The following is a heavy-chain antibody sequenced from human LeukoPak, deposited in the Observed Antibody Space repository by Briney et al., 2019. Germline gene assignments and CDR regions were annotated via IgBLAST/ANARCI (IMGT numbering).Heavy chain of an antibody. CDR1: GGSITSGGYY. V-gene: IGHV4-31*03. Sequence: SETLSLTCTVSGGSITSGGYYWSWIRQHPGKGLEWIGNLHYSGNTYYNPSLKSRATISEDTSKNQFSLKLSSVTAADTAVYYCAREDGTTNNWFDPWGQGTLVTVSS. J-gene: IGHJ5*02. CDR3: AREDGTTNNWFDP. D-gene: IGHD1-1*01. CDR2: LHYSGNT.